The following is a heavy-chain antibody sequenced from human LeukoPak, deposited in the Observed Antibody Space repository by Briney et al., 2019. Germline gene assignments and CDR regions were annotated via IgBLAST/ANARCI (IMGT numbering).Heavy chain of an antibody. CDR1: GFTFSNYW. Sequence: PGGSLRLSCAASGFTFSNYWMSWVRQSPGKGLEWVANIKQDGSEKYYMDSVKGRFTISIDNAKNSLYLQMNSLGAEDTAIYYCARGHSTGCFDYGGQGTLVTVSS. CDR3: ARGHSTGCFDY. J-gene: IGHJ4*02. D-gene: IGHD1-14*01. V-gene: IGHV3-7*01. CDR2: IKQDGSEK.